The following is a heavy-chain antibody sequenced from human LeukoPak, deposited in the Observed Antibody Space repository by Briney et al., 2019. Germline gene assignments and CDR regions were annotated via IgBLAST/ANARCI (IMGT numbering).Heavy chain of an antibody. J-gene: IGHJ4*02. V-gene: IGHV3-30-3*01. CDR2: ISYDGSNK. CDR3: ARGVSYYDILTQLDF. CDR1: GFTFSSYA. Sequence: GRSLRLSCAASGFTFSSYAMHWVRQAPGKGREGGAVISYDGSNKYYADSAKGRFTISRDNSKNTLYLQMNSLRAEDTAVYYCARGVSYYDILTQLDFWGQGTLVTVSS. D-gene: IGHD3-9*01.